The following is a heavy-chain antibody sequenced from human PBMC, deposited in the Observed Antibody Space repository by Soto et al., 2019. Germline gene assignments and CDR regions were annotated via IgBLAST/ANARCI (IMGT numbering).Heavy chain of an antibody. CDR3: ARVPLRYNWFDP. CDR2: IIPIFGTA. Sequence: SVKVSCKASGGTFSSYAISWVRQAPGQGLEWMGGIIPIFGTANYAQKFQGRVTITADESTSTAYMELSSLRFEDTAVYYCARVPLRYNWFDPWGQGTLVTVSS. V-gene: IGHV1-69*13. J-gene: IGHJ5*02. CDR1: GGTFSSYA.